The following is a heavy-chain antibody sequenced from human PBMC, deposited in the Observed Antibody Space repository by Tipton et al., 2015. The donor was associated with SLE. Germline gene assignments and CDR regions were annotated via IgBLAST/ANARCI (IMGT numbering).Heavy chain of an antibody. CDR3: ARQFSIFALVNV. CDR1: GGSFSSGGYY. D-gene: IGHD3-3*01. CDR2: IYYSGST. J-gene: IGHJ4*02. Sequence: LRLSCTVSGGSFSSGGYYWSWIRQPPGKGLEWIGYIYYSGSTNYNPSLKSRVTISVDPSKNQFSLKLSSVTAADTAVYYCARQFSIFALVNVWGQGALVTVSS. V-gene: IGHV4-61*08.